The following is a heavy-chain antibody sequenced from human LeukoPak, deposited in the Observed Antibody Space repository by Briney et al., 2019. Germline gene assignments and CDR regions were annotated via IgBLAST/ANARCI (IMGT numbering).Heavy chain of an antibody. D-gene: IGHD6-13*01. CDR3: ARQPLYWAAAGNNWFDP. CDR1: GVSISSSNSY. Sequence: PSETLSLTCTVSGVSISSSNSYWGWIRQPPGKGLEWIGSIYYSGNTYYNASLKSQVSISIDTSKNQFSLKLSSVTAADTAVYYCARQPLYWAAAGNNWFDPWGQGTLVTVSS. CDR2: IYYSGNT. J-gene: IGHJ5*02. V-gene: IGHV4-39*01.